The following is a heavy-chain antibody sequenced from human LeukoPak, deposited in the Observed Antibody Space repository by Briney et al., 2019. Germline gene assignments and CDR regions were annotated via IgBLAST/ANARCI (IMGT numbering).Heavy chain of an antibody. Sequence: SQTLSLTCTVSGGSISRGAYYRSWIRQPPGKGLEWVGYIYYSGSTYYNPSLKSRVTISVDTSKNQFSLKLSSVTAADTAVYYCARERSQAATQSYFDYWGQGTLVTVSS. CDR2: IYYSGST. CDR3: ARERSQAATQSYFDY. D-gene: IGHD2-15*01. J-gene: IGHJ4*02. V-gene: IGHV4-30-4*01. CDR1: GGSISRGAYY.